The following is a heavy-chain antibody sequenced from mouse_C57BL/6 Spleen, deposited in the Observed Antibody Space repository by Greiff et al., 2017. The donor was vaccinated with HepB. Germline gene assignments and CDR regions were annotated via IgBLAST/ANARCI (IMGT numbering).Heavy chain of an antibody. Sequence: VQLQQSGAELVRPGASVKLSCTASGFNIKDDYMHWVKQRPEQGLAWIGWIDPENGDTEYASKFQGKATITADTSSNTAYLQLSSLTSEDTAVYYCTAVHSNYLFYAMDYWGQGTSVTVSS. J-gene: IGHJ4*01. V-gene: IGHV14-4*01. D-gene: IGHD2-5*01. CDR3: TAVHSNYLFYAMDY. CDR1: GFNIKDDY. CDR2: IDPENGDT.